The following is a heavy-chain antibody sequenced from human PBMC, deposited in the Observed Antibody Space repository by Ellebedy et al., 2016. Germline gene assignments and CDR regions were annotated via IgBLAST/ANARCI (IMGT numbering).Heavy chain of an antibody. Sequence: ASVKVSCKGSGYSFTSYWIGWVRQMPGKGLEWMGIIYPGDSDTRYSPSFQGQVTISADKSISTAYLQWSSLKASDTAMYYCARPSEGGVVVPAAMSATVTWGAFDIWGQGTMVTVSS. CDR3: ARPSEGGVVVPAAMSATVTWGAFDI. CDR2: IYPGDSDT. CDR1: GYSFTSYW. V-gene: IGHV5-51*01. D-gene: IGHD2-2*01. J-gene: IGHJ3*02.